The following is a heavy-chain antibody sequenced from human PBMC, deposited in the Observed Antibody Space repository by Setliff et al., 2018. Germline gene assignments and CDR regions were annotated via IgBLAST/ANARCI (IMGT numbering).Heavy chain of an antibody. V-gene: IGHV4-34*01. J-gene: IGHJ4*02. CDR3: ARAPRYFDPTGSYFDF. CDR2: INHSGST. CDR1: GGSFTYYY. Sequence: TLSLTCAASGGSFTYYYWTWIRQPPGKGLEWIGEINHSGSTKYNPSLKSRVTISIDTSKNQFSLKLTSVTAADTAVYYCARAPRYFDPTGSYFDFWGQGTLVTVS. D-gene: IGHD3-22*01.